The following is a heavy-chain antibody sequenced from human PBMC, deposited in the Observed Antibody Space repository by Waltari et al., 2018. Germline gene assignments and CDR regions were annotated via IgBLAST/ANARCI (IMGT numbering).Heavy chain of an antibody. Sequence: QVQLVQSGAEVKRPGASVKVYCKPSGYTFTANYVHWVRQAPGQGLEWMGWIHPNSGATDYAQQFQGRVTMTLDTSISTLYMELSRLGSDDTAVYYCARAWFNSGFDYWGQGSLVTVSS. V-gene: IGHV1-2*02. D-gene: IGHD3-10*01. J-gene: IGHJ4*02. CDR2: IHPNSGAT. CDR3: ARAWFNSGFDY. CDR1: GYTFTANY.